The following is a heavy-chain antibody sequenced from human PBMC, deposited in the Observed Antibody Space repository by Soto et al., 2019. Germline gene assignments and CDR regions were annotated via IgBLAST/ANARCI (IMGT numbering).Heavy chain of an antibody. CDR1: GYTFTRYD. Sequence: ASVKVSCKASGYTFTRYDINWVRQATGQGLEWMGWMNPNSGNTGYAQKFQGRVTMTRNTSISTAYMELSSLRSEDTAVYYCAVLLWFGELFVADYWGQGTLVTVSS. D-gene: IGHD3-10*01. V-gene: IGHV1-8*01. J-gene: IGHJ4*02. CDR3: AVLLWFGELFVADY. CDR2: MNPNSGNT.